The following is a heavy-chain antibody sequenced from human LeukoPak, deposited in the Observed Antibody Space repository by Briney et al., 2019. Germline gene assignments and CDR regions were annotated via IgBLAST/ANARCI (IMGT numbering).Heavy chain of an antibody. J-gene: IGHJ4*02. CDR3: ARVELRYFDWLVRVDY. D-gene: IGHD3-9*01. CDR2: ISAYNGNT. CDR1: GYTFTSYG. Sequence: ASVKVSCKASGYTFTSYGISWVRQAPGQGLEWMGWISAYNGNTNYAQKLQGRVTMTTDISTSTAYMELRSLRSDDTAVYYCARVELRYFDWLVRVDYWGQGTLVTVSS. V-gene: IGHV1-18*04.